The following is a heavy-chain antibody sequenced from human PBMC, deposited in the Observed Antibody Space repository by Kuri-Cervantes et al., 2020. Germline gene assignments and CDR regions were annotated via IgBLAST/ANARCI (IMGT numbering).Heavy chain of an antibody. J-gene: IGHJ6*03. V-gene: IGHV3-30*02. CDR3: ARDRLVAAYNRNDRFLLTYYMDV. Sequence: GRSRTLSSAASGFTSSNHGIHWVRQTPGKGLEWVTFIRYDGSNKYYADSVKGRFTISRDNSKNTLFLQMNSLRAEDTAVYYCARDRLVAAYNRNDRFLLTYYMDVWGKGTTVTVSS. D-gene: IGHD1-1*01. CDR1: GFTSSNHG. CDR2: IRYDGSNK.